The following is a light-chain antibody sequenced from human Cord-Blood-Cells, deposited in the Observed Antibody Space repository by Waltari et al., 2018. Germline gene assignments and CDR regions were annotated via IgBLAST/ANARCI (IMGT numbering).Light chain of an antibody. Sequence: QSVLTQPPSASGTPGQRVTISCSASSSNIGSTYVYWYQQLPGTAPKLLIYRNNQRPSGVPDRFSGSKSGTSASLAISGLRSEDEADYYCAAWDDSLSGPVFGGGTKLTVL. CDR1: SSNIGSTY. CDR2: RNN. V-gene: IGLV1-47*01. J-gene: IGLJ3*02. CDR3: AAWDDSLSGPV.